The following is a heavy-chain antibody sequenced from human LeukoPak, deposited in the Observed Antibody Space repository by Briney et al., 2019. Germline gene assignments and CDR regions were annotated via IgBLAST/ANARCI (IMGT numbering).Heavy chain of an antibody. J-gene: IGHJ4*02. CDR1: GGSFSGYY. Sequence: LSESLSLTCAVYGGSFSGYYWSWSRQPPGKGLEWIGEINHSGSTNYNPSLKSRVTISVDTSKNQFSLKLSSVTAADTAVYYCARGSKYYDILDWGQGTLVTVSS. V-gene: IGHV4-34*01. CDR2: INHSGST. D-gene: IGHD3-9*01. CDR3: ARGSKYYDILD.